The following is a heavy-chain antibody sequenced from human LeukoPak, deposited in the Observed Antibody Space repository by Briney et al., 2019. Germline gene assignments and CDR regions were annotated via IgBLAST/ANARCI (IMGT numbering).Heavy chain of an antibody. CDR3: ARDFDY. J-gene: IGHJ4*02. Sequence: GGSLRLSCAASGFTFSSYAMHWVRQAPGKGLEWVAVISYDGSNKYYADSVKGRFTISRDNSKNTLYLQMNSLRAEDTAVYYCARDFDYWGQGTLVTVSS. V-gene: IGHV3-30-3*01. CDR2: ISYDGSNK. CDR1: GFTFSSYA.